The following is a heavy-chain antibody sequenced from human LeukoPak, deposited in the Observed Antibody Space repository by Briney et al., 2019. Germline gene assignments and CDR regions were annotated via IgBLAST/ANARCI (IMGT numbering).Heavy chain of an antibody. J-gene: IGHJ4*02. V-gene: IGHV3-11*04. CDR2: ISSSGSTI. D-gene: IGHD5-12*01. CDR1: GFTFSDYY. Sequence: NPGGSLRLSCAASGFTFSDYYMSWIRQAPGKGLEWVSYISSSGSTIYYADSVKGRFTISRDNAKNSLYLQMNSLRAEDTAVYYCARTVEDIVATTNFDYWGQGTLVTVSS. CDR3: ARTVEDIVATTNFDY.